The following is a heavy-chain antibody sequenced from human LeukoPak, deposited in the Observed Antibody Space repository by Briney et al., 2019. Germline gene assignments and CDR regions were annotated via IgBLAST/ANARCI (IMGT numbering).Heavy chain of an antibody. CDR3: ARGAAYSSGWYVPYYGMDV. V-gene: IGHV4-31*03. D-gene: IGHD6-19*01. Sequence: ASQTLSLTCTVSGGSISSGGYYWSWIRQHPGKGLEWIGYMYYSGSTYYNPSLKSRVTISVDTSKNQFSLKLSSVTAADTAVYYCARGAAYSSGWYVPYYGMDVWGQGTTVTVSS. CDR2: MYYSGST. CDR1: GGSISSGGYY. J-gene: IGHJ6*02.